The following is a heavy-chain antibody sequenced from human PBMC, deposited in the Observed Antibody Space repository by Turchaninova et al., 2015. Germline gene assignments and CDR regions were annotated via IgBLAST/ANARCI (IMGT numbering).Heavy chain of an antibody. V-gene: IGHV3-48*01. D-gene: IGHD6-19*01. CDR2: ISSSSSTM. J-gene: IGHJ6*02. Sequence: EVQLVESGGDLVQPGGSLRLSCAASGFTFSSYTMIWVRQAPGKGLEWVSYISSSSSTMYYPDSVKGGFTISRDTAKNSLYLEMSSLRGEETAVYYCARARGEQWLVPSYYGLDVWGHGTTVTVSS. CDR1: GFTFSSYT. CDR3: ARARGEQWLVPSYYGLDV.